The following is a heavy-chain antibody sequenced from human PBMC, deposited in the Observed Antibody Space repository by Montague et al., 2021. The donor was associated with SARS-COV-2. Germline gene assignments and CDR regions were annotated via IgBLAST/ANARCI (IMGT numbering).Heavy chain of an antibody. CDR1: GFTFSSYQ. Sequence: SLRLSCAASGFTFSSYQMNWVRRAPGKGLEWVSYISSSGSNKNDADSVKGRFTISRDNAKNSLYLQMNSLRAEDTAVYYCARSKGVVINGVCDYWGQGTLVTVSS. V-gene: IGHV3-48*03. J-gene: IGHJ4*02. D-gene: IGHD3-3*01. CDR2: ISSSGSNK. CDR3: ARSKGVVINGVCDY.